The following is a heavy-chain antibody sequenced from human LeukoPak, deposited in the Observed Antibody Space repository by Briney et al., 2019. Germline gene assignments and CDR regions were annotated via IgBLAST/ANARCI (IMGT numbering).Heavy chain of an antibody. Sequence: ASVKVSCKASGYTFRDYYLHWVRQARGQGLEWMGWINPNSGGTNFAQKFRCRVAMTRDTSITTAYMELTRLNSDDTAVYYCARGGVRTAASSLGYWGQGTLVTVSS. CDR3: ARGGVRTAASSLGY. CDR2: INPNSGGT. V-gene: IGHV1-2*02. CDR1: GYTFRDYY. J-gene: IGHJ4*01. D-gene: IGHD6-13*01.